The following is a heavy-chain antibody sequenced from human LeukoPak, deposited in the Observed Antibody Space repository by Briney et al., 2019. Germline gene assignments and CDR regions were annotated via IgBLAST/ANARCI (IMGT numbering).Heavy chain of an antibody. CDR1: GFTFSSYA. J-gene: IGHJ4*02. CDR3: AKNLVVTAILGSPFDY. CDR2: ISYDGSNK. D-gene: IGHD2-21*02. V-gene: IGHV3-30-3*02. Sequence: GGSLRLSCAASGFTFSSYAMHWVRQAPGKGLEWVAVISYDGSNKYYADSVKGRFTIPRDNSKNTLYLQMNSLRAEDTAVYYCAKNLVVTAILGSPFDYWGQGTLVTVSS.